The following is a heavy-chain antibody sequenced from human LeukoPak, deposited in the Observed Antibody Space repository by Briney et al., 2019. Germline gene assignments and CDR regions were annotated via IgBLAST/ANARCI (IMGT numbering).Heavy chain of an antibody. CDR1: GDSISSYY. D-gene: IGHD4-17*01. CDR3: ARSGIYGDYGIYFDY. J-gene: IGHJ4*02. V-gene: IGHV4-59*12. CDR2: IHYSGST. Sequence: SETLSLTCSVSGDSISSYYWSWIRQPPGKGLEWIGYIHYSGSTKYNPSLKSRVTISADTSKKQFSLKLSSVTAADTAVHYCARSGIYGDYGIYFDYWGQGTLVTVSS.